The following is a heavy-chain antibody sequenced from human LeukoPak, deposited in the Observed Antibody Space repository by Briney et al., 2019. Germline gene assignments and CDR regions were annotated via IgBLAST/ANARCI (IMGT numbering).Heavy chain of an antibody. J-gene: IGHJ4*02. CDR3: ARGVAAAAN. CDR2: ISSSSSYI. D-gene: IGHD6-13*01. Sequence: GGSLRLSCAASGFTFSSYATSWVRQAPGKGLEWVSSISSSSSYIYYADSVKGRFTISRDNAKNSLYLQMNSLRSEDTAVYYCARGVAAAANWGQGTLVTVSS. V-gene: IGHV3-21*04. CDR1: GFTFSSYA.